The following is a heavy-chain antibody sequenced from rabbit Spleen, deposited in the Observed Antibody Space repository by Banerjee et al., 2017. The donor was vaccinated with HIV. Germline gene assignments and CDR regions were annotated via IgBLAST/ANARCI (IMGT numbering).Heavy chain of an antibody. V-gene: IGHV1S40*01. J-gene: IGHJ6*01. CDR3: ARDTSSSFSTYGMDL. CDR1: GFDFSGDSY. Sequence: QSLEESGGGLVKPGASLTLTCKASGFDFSGDSYDSYMCWVRQAPGKGLEWIACIDNGSSGFTYFASWAKGRFTISKTSSTTVTLQMTSLTAADTATYFCARDTSSSFSTYGMDLWGQGTLVTVS. CDR2: IDNGSSGFT. D-gene: IGHD1-1*01.